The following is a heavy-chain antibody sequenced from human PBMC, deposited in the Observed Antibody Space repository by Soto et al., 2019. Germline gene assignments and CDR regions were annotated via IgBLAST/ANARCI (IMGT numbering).Heavy chain of an antibody. V-gene: IGHV3-23*01. Sequence: GVKRLSCAASGLIFSYYAMSWVRQAPGKGLECVACISGSGDKTFYADSVKGRFTISRDNSKNTVSLHMNSLRVDDTAVYFCAKDRFGIVGPVDYWGPGTLVTVSS. J-gene: IGHJ4*02. D-gene: IGHD1-26*01. CDR2: ISGSGDKT. CDR1: GLIFSYYA. CDR3: AKDRFGIVGPVDY.